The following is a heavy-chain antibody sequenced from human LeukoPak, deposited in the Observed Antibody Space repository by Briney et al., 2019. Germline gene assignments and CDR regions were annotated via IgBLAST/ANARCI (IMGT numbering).Heavy chain of an antibody. Sequence: GSLRLSCAASGFTFNSYAMHWVRQAPGKGLEWVANIKQDGSEKYYVDSVKGRFTISRDNAKNSLYLQMNSLRAEDTAVYYCARVDPSSSSWYFRRLGAFDYWGQGTLVTVSS. CDR1: GFTFNSYA. CDR3: ARVDPSSSSWYFRRLGAFDY. J-gene: IGHJ4*02. D-gene: IGHD6-13*01. CDR2: IKQDGSEK. V-gene: IGHV3-7*01.